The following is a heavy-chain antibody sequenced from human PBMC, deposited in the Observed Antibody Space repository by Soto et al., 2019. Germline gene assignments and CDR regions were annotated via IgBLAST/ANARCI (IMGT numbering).Heavy chain of an antibody. J-gene: IGHJ4*02. V-gene: IGHV3-21*01. CDR3: TRGTYGDYSD. CDR2: ISSDSAYI. CDR1: GFTFDSST. D-gene: IGHD4-17*01. Sequence: GGSLRLSCAASGFTFDSSTMNWVRQAPGKGLEWVSSISSDSAYIYYAGSVTGRFTISRDNAKSSLFLQINSLRAVDTAVYYCTRGTYGDYSDWGRGTLVTVSS.